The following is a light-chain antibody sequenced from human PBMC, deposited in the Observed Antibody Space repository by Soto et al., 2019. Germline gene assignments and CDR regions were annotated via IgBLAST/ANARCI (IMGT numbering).Light chain of an antibody. J-gene: IGKJ2*03. CDR3: QHGYVAPYS. Sequence: DIQLTQSPPSLSASVGDSVTITCRASQTTNNYLYWYQQKPGKAPKLLIDTAASLHGGVPSRFTGSGSETDFTLTIRSLQPEDFATYYCQHGYVAPYSFGQGTKVDIK. CDR2: TAA. CDR1: QTTNNY. V-gene: IGKV1-39*01.